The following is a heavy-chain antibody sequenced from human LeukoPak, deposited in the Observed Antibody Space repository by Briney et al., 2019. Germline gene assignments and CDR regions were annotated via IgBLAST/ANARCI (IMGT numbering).Heavy chain of an antibody. CDR2: ISGDGGST. CDR1: GFTFDDYA. Sequence: PGGSLRLSCAASGFTFDDYAMHWVRQAPGKGLEWVSLISGDGGSTYYADSVKGRFTISRDNSKNPLYLQMNSLRTEDTALYYCAKIGGYCSSTSCYKSYYYYYMDVWGKGTTVTVSS. D-gene: IGHD2-2*02. V-gene: IGHV3-43*02. J-gene: IGHJ6*03. CDR3: AKIGGYCSSTSCYKSYYYYYMDV.